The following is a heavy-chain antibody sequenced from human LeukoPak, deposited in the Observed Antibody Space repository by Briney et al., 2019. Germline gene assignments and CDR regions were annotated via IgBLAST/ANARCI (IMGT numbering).Heavy chain of an antibody. V-gene: IGHV3-7*01. Sequence: GGSLRLSCAPSGFTFSSYWMSWVRQAPGKGLEWVANIKQDGSEKYYVDSVKGRFTISRDNAKNSLYLQMNSLRAEDTAVYYCARSISDYGDYWGQGTLVTVSS. CDR1: GFTFSSYW. J-gene: IGHJ4*02. D-gene: IGHD4-17*01. CDR3: ARSISDYGDY. CDR2: IKQDGSEK.